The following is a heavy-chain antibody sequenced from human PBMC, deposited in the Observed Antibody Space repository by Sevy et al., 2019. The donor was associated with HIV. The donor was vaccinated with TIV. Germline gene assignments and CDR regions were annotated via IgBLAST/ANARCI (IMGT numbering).Heavy chain of an antibody. V-gene: IGHV3-20*04. CDR1: GFTFDDYG. CDR3: ARSGDDSSGFYYWWFDP. CDR2: INGNGGSI. J-gene: IGHJ5*02. Sequence: GGPLRLSCAASGFTFDDYGLSRVRQAPWKGLEGVSGINGNGGSISYADSVRGRFTISRDKAKNSLYLQMNSLRAEDTAFYYCARSGDDSSGFYYWWFDPWGQGTLVTVSS. D-gene: IGHD3-22*01.